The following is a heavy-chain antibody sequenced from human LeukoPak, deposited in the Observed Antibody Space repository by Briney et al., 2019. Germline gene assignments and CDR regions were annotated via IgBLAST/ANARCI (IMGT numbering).Heavy chain of an antibody. D-gene: IGHD3-16*02. CDR3: ARDRTAYDYIWGSYRHFDY. V-gene: IGHV1-69*13. CDR1: GRIFSSYA. Sequence: SVKVSCKASGRIFSSYAISWVRQAPGQGLEWMGGIIPIFGTANYAQKFQGRVTITADESTSTAYMELSSLRSEDTAVYYCARDRTAYDYIWGSYRHFDYWGQGTLVTVSS. J-gene: IGHJ4*02. CDR2: IIPIFGTA.